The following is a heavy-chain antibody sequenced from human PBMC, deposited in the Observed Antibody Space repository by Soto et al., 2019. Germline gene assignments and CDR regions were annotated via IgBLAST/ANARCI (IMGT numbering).Heavy chain of an antibody. D-gene: IGHD2-8*01. CDR1: GYSFTSYW. V-gene: IGHV5-10-1*01. CDR3: ARPRSAWSAEDYYYGMDV. CDR2: IDPSDSYT. Sequence: GESLKISCKGSGYSFTSYWISWVRQMPGKGLEWMGRIDPSDSYTNYSPSFQGHVTISADKSISTAYLQWSSLKASDTAMYYCARPRSAWSAEDYYYGMDVWGQGTTVTVSS. J-gene: IGHJ6*02.